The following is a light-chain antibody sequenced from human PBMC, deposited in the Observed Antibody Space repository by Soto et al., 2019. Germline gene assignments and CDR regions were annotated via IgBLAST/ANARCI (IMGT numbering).Light chain of an antibody. CDR1: SSDVGGYNY. J-gene: IGLJ1*01. CDR3: SSFTGASTI. CDR2: EVT. V-gene: IGLV2-8*01. Sequence: QYLLTQPPCASWSPGQSVTISCTGTSSDVGGYNYVSWYQQHPGKAPKLVIYEVTKRPSGVPDRFSGSKSGNTASLTVSGLQAEDEADYYCSSFTGASTIFGTGTKVTVL.